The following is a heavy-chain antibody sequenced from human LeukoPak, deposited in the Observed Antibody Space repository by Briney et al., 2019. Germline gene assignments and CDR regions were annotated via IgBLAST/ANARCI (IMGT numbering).Heavy chain of an antibody. CDR2: IRKDGSHK. CDR3: AKSSGSGFDH. CDR1: GFTFSDHD. D-gene: IGHD1-26*01. V-gene: IGHV3-30*02. J-gene: IGHJ4*02. Sequence: GGSLRLSCGASGFTFSDHDMHWVRQAPGKRLEWVTFIRKDGSHKFYVDSVRGRFTISRDNPKNTVSLQMNSLRTDDTAVYFCAKSSGSGFDHWGQGTLVTVSS.